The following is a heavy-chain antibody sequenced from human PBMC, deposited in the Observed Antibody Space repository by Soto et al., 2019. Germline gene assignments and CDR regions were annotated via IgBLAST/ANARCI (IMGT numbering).Heavy chain of an antibody. J-gene: IGHJ3*02. D-gene: IGHD2-2*02. CDR3: ARXQRYCSSTSCYTTAFDI. Sequence: SRPTLVNPTQTLTLTCTFSGFSLSTSGMRVSWIRQPPGKALEWLARIDWDDDKFYSTSLKTRLTISKDTSKNQVVLTMTNMDPVDTATYYCARXQRYCSSTSCYTTAFDIWGQGTMVTVSS. CDR2: IDWDDDK. CDR1: GFSLSTSGMR. V-gene: IGHV2-70*04.